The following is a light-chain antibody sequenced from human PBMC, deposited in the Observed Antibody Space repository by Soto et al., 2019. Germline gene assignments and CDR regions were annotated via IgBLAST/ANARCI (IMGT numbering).Light chain of an antibody. CDR1: SSNIGAGYD. J-gene: IGLJ3*02. V-gene: IGLV1-40*01. CDR2: GNS. Sequence: QSVLTQPPSVSGAPGQRVTISCTWSSSNIGAGYDVHWYQQLPGTAPKLLIYGNSNRPSGVDDRFSDSHSATSASLAITGLQSEDEADYYCQSYDRSLSGGVFGGGTQLTV. CDR3: QSYDRSLSGGV.